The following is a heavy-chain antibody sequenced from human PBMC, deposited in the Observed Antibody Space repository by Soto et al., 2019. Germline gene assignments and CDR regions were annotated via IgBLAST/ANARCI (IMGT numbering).Heavy chain of an antibody. CDR2: MYHGGSP. J-gene: IGHJ6*02. Sequence: HPGGSLGLCCAASRVTVNSNYMSLVRHAPGKGLARVSVMYHGGSPYYADSAKGRFTTSRDNPKITLYLQRKNLKAEDTAVYYCGRDRPATRHGMDVWGQGTTVTVSS. D-gene: IGHD6-6*01. CDR1: RVTVNSNY. CDR3: GRDRPATRHGMDV. V-gene: IGHV3-53*01.